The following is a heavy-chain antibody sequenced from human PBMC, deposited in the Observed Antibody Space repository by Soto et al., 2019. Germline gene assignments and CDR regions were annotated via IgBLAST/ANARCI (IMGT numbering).Heavy chain of an antibody. CDR3: AKVRGYSYVRIGLYFDY. CDR1: GFTFSSYG. CDR2: ISYDGSNK. D-gene: IGHD5-18*01. J-gene: IGHJ4*02. Sequence: QVQLVESGGGVVQPGRSLRLSCAASGFTFSSYGMHWVRQAPGKGLEWVAVISYDGSNKYYADSVKGRFTISRDNSKNTLYLQMNSLRAEDMAVYYCAKVRGYSYVRIGLYFDYWGQGTLVTVSS. V-gene: IGHV3-30*18.